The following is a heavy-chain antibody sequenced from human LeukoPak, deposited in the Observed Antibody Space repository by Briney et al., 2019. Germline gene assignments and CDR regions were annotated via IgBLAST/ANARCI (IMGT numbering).Heavy chain of an antibody. CDR1: GGTFSSYA. CDR2: IIPIFGTA. V-gene: IGHV1-69*06. D-gene: IGHD3-10*01. CDR3: ASNTKVYYYGSGSYYNLTYYYYYMDV. Sequence: SVKVSCKASGGTFSSYAISWVRQAPGQGLEWMGGIIPIFGTANYAQKFQGRVTITADKSTSTAYMELSSLRAEDTAVYYCASNTKVYYYGSGSYYNLTYYYYYMDVWGKGTTVTVSS. J-gene: IGHJ6*03.